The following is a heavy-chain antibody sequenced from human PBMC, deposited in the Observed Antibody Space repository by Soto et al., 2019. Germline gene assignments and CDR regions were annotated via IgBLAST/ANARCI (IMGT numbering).Heavy chain of an antibody. J-gene: IGHJ6*02. CDR2: VFDSGNT. V-gene: IGHV4-4*07. D-gene: IGHD3-3*01. CDR1: GGSINTYS. Sequence: SETLSLTCSVSGGSINTYSWSWIRQPAGKGLEWIGRVFDSGNTSYSPSLQSRVTMSLDRAKRQFLLKLTSVTAADTAVYYCQAWSSYYTVDVWGQGTTVTVSS. CDR3: QAWSSYYTVDV.